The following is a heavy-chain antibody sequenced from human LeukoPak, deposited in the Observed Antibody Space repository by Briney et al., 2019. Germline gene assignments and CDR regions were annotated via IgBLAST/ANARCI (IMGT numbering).Heavy chain of an antibody. J-gene: IGHJ4*02. V-gene: IGHV4-59*12. D-gene: IGHD3-22*01. Sequence: SETLSLTCTVSGGSISSYYWNWIRQPPGKGLEWIGYIFYSGNTKYNPSLRSRVSISVDTSKNQFSLKLSSVTAADTAVYYCARGRVNYYDSSGCLDYWGQGTLVTVSS. CDR1: GGSISSYY. CDR2: IFYSGNT. CDR3: ARGRVNYYDSSGCLDY.